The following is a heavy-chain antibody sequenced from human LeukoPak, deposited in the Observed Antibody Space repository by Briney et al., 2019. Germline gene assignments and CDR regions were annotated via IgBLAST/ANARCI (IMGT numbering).Heavy chain of an antibody. V-gene: IGHV4-34*01. J-gene: IGHJ4*02. CDR1: GGSFSGYY. CDR2: INHSGST. Sequence: PSETLSLTCAVYGGSFSGYYWSWIRQPPGKGLEWIGEINHSGSTNYNPSLKSRVTISVDTSKNQFSLKLSSVTAADTAVYYCASRTHRTYYYGSGSPEYYFDYWGQGTLVTVSS. D-gene: IGHD3-10*01. CDR3: ASRTHRTYYYGSGSPEYYFDY.